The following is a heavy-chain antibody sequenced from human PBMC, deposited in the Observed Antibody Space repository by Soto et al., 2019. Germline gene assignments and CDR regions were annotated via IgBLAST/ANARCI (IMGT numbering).Heavy chain of an antibody. D-gene: IGHD2-15*01. CDR2: ISGTSSTI. CDR1: GFTFSTYS. CDR3: ARGMGYYCSGGSCPEVVFDY. Sequence: EVQLVESGGGLVQPGGSLRLSCAASGFTFSTYSMNWVRQAPGKGLEWISYISGTSSTIYYADSVKGRFTISTVNAKKSQYLQMNSLRDEDTAVYYCARGMGYYCSGGSCPEVVFDYWGQGTLGTVSS. J-gene: IGHJ4*02. V-gene: IGHV3-48*02.